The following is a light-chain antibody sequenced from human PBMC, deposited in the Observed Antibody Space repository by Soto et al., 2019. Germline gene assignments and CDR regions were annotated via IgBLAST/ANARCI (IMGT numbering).Light chain of an antibody. Sequence: AIQMTQSPSSLSASVGDRVTITCRASQGIRNDLDWFQQKPGKAPNLLIYDASTLQGGVPSRFSGSGSGTEFTLTVTSLQPEDFATYFCQQYDKYSTFGHGTKVDIK. CDR2: DAS. CDR3: QQYDKYST. J-gene: IGKJ1*01. V-gene: IGKV1-6*01. CDR1: QGIRND.